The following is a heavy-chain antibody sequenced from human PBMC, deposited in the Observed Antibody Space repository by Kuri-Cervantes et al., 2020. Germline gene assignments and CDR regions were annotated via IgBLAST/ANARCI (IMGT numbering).Heavy chain of an antibody. CDR2: ISASGVNT. J-gene: IGHJ4*02. D-gene: IGHD2-15*01. Sequence: GGSLRLSCAASGFTFSSYAMSWVRQAPGKGLEWVSGISASGVNTYYADSVKGRFTISRDNSKNTLFLQMNSLRTEDTAVYYCARDSGYCSGGSCYSSFDHRGQGTLVTVSS. CDR1: GFTFSSYA. V-gene: IGHV3-23*01. CDR3: ARDSGYCSGGSCYSSFDH.